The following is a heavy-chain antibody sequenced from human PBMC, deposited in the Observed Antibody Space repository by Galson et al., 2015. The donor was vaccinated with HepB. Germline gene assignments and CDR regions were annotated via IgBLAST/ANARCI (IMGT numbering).Heavy chain of an antibody. CDR2: ISAYNGNT. Sequence: SVKVSCKASGYTFTSYGISWVRQAPGQGLEWMGWISAYNGNTNYAQKLQGRVTMTTDTSTSTAYMELRSLRSDDTAVYYCARGPRYGGRYYYYYMDVWGKGTTVTVSS. CDR1: GYTFTSYG. CDR3: ARGPRYGGRYYYYYMDV. V-gene: IGHV1-18*01. J-gene: IGHJ6*03. D-gene: IGHD4-23*01.